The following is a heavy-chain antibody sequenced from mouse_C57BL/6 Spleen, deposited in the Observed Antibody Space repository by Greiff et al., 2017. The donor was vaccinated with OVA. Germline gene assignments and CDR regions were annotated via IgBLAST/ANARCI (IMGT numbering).Heavy chain of an antibody. Sequence: QVHVKQSGAELARPGASVKMSCKASGYTFTSYTMHWVKQRPGQGLEWIGYINPSSGYTKYNQKFKDKATLTADKSSSTAYMQLSSLTSEDSAVYYCARYDYSNSYYFDYWGQGTTLTVSS. J-gene: IGHJ2*01. V-gene: IGHV1-4*01. CDR1: GYTFTSYT. D-gene: IGHD2-5*01. CDR3: ARYDYSNSYYFDY. CDR2: INPSSGYT.